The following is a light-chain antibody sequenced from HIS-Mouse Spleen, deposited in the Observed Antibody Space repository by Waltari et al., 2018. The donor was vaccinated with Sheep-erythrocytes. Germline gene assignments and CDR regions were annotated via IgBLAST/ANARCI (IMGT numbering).Light chain of an antibody. CDR3: SSYTSSSTWV. CDR2: EIS. CDR1: SSDVGGYNY. J-gene: IGLJ3*02. Sequence: QSALTQPASVSGYPGQSITISCTGTSSDVGGYNYVSWYQQHPAKAPKLMIYEISNRTSCFSTHFSVSKSCDTASLTVSGLQAEDGDDYYCSSYTSSSTWVFGGGTKLTVL. V-gene: IGLV2-14*01.